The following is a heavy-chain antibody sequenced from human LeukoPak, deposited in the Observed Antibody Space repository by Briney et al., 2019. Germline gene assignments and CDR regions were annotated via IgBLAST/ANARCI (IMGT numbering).Heavy chain of an antibody. D-gene: IGHD6-25*01. Sequence: SETLSLTCAVYGGSFSGYYWGWIRQPPGRGLEWIGNIYYSGSTYCSPSLKSRVTVSVDTSKNQFSLKLSSVTAADTAVYYCARQSTIAAARIDPWGQGTLVTVSS. CDR3: ARQSTIAAARIDP. CDR1: GGSFSGYY. CDR2: IYYSGST. V-gene: IGHV4-34*01. J-gene: IGHJ5*02.